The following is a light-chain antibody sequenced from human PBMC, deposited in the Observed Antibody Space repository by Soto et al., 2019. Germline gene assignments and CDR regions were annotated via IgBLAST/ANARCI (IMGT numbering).Light chain of an antibody. CDR1: QNVYNN. CDR2: DAS. CDR3: HQCRNWALA. Sequence: EIVMTQSPATLSVSPGEGATLSCKASQNVYNNLAWYQQRPGQPPRLLIYDASTRATGISARFSGSGYGTKFTLTVSSLQSEGFAVFCCHQCRNWALAFGGGTKVDIK. J-gene: IGKJ4*01. V-gene: IGKV3-15*01.